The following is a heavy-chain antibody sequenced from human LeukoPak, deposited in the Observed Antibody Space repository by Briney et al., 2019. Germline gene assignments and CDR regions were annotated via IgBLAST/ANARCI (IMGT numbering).Heavy chain of an antibody. D-gene: IGHD1-7*01. CDR2: ISGSGGTT. CDR3: AKDWSLTGTFDY. Sequence: GGSLRLSCGASGFTFSSYAMSWVRQAPGKGLEWVSAISGSGGTTYYADSVKGRFTISRDNSKNTLYLQMNSLRAEDTAVYYCAKDWSLTGTFDYWGQGTLVTVSS. V-gene: IGHV3-23*01. CDR1: GFTFSSYA. J-gene: IGHJ4*02.